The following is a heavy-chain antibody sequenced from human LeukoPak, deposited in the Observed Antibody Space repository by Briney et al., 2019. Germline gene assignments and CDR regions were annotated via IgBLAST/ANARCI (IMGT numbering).Heavy chain of an antibody. J-gene: IGHJ4*02. V-gene: IGHV3-21*01. CDR1: GFTFSSYS. CDR3: ARDLYGGYVPFFDY. CDR2: ISSSSSYI. D-gene: IGHD5-12*01. Sequence: GGSLRLSCAASGFTFSSYSMNWVRQAPGKWLEWVSSISSSSSYIYYADSVKGRFTISRDNAKNSLYLQMNSLRAEDTAVYYCARDLYGGYVPFFDYWGQGTLVTVSS.